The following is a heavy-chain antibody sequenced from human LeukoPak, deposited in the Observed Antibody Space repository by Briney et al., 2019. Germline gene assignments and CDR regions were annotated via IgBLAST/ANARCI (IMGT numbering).Heavy chain of an antibody. CDR3: ARDPFNKDYDFWSGYMDV. CDR2: IYYSGST. Sequence: SETLSLTCTVSGGSISSYYWSWIRQPPGKGLEWIGYIYYSGSTNYNPSLKSRVTISVDTSKNQFSLKLSSVTAADTAVYYCARDPFNKDYDFWSGYMDVWGKGTTVTVSS. J-gene: IGHJ6*03. V-gene: IGHV4-59*12. CDR1: GGSISSYY. D-gene: IGHD3-3*01.